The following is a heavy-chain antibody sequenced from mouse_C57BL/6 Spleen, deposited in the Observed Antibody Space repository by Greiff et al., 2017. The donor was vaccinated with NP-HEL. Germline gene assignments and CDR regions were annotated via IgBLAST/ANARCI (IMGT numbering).Heavy chain of an antibody. V-gene: IGHV2-9*01. CDR3: AKHIGYDYDEGYWDY. D-gene: IGHD2-4*01. CDR2: IWGGGST. Sequence: VKLMESGPGLVAPSQSLSITCTVSGFSLTSYGVDWVRQPPGKGLEWLGVIWGGGSTNYNSALMSRLSISKDNSKSQVFLKMNSVQTDDTAMYYWAKHIGYDYDEGYWDYWGEGTTLTVSS. J-gene: IGHJ2*01. CDR1: GFSLTSYG.